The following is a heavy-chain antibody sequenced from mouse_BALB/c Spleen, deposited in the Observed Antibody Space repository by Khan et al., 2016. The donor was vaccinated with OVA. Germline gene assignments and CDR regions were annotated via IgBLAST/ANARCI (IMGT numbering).Heavy chain of an antibody. Sequence: EVELVESGGGLVKPGGSLKLSCAASGFAFISYDMSWVRQTPEKRLEWVATISSGGSYSYYPDSVKGRFTISRDIDRKTLYLQMSNLRSEDTAFYYCARPSYYGNPWFTYWGQGTLVTVSA. CDR3: ARPSYYGNPWFTY. D-gene: IGHD2-10*01. J-gene: IGHJ3*01. V-gene: IGHV5-9*02. CDR2: ISSGGSYS. CDR1: GFAFISYD.